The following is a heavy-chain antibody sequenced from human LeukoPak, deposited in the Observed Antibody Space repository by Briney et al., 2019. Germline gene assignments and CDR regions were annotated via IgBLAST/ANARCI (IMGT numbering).Heavy chain of an antibody. V-gene: IGHV3-30*18. Sequence: GSSLRLFCTASGFTFSNHDMHWVRQAPGKALQWVAIISYDGSNKYYADSVKGRLSISRDNSKPTLYLQMDGLRDEDTAVYFCAKDRYYGSGFHHGVEVWGQGTTVAVSS. D-gene: IGHD3-10*01. CDR1: GFTFSNHD. J-gene: IGHJ6*02. CDR2: ISYDGSNK. CDR3: AKDRYYGSGFHHGVEV.